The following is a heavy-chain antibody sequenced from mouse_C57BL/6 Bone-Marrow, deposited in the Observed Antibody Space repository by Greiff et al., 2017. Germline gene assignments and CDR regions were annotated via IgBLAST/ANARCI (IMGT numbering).Heavy chain of an antibody. Sequence: EVQLVESGPVLVKPGASVKMSCKASGYTFTDYYMNWVQQSPGKSLEWIGDISPYNGGTCYTQKFKGQATLSVDKSSSTAYMELNSLTSEYSAVYIFASSWFDAMDYWGQGTSVTVSS. V-gene: IGHV1-19*01. CDR1: GYTFTDYY. J-gene: IGHJ4*01. CDR2: ISPYNGGT. CDR3: ASSWFDAMDY. D-gene: IGHD2-2*01.